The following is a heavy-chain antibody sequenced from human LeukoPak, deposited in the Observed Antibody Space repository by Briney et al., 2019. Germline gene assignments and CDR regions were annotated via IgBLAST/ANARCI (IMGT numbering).Heavy chain of an antibody. J-gene: IGHJ3*01. CDR2: IYYSGST. V-gene: IGHV4-59*08. Sequence: PSETLSLTCTVSGGSISSYYWSWIRQPPGKGLEWIGYIYYSGSTNYNPSLKSRVTISVDTSKNQFSLKLSSVTAADTALYYLASHDTYYYDSSGYKPDAFDLWGQGTMVTVSS. CDR1: GGSISSYY. D-gene: IGHD3-22*01. CDR3: ASHDTYYYDSSGYKPDAFDL.